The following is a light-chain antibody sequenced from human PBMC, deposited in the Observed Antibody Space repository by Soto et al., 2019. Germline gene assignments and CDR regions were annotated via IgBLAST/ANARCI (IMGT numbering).Light chain of an antibody. CDR2: DNN. Sequence: QSVLTQPPSVSAAPGQDVTISCSGSSSNVGYNSVSWYQQLPGTAPKLLIYDNNKRPSGIPARFSGSKSGTSATLGITGLQTGDEADDYCGAWDYSLRVYVFGSGTKVTVL. V-gene: IGLV1-51*01. CDR3: GAWDYSLRVYV. J-gene: IGLJ1*01. CDR1: SSNVGYNS.